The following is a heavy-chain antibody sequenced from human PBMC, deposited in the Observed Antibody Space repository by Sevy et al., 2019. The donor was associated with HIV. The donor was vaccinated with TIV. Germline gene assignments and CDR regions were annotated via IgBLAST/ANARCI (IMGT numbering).Heavy chain of an antibody. J-gene: IGHJ5*02. CDR3: ARDVRFMEENSWFDP. CDR2: IYYSGCT. Sequence: SETLSLTCSVSGGSISSYYWTWIRQPPGKGLEWIANIYYSGCTNYNPSLKSRVTISADTSKNQFSLKLSSVTSADTAVYYCARDVRFMEENSWFDPWGQGTLVTVSS. D-gene: IGHD3-3*01. V-gene: IGHV4-59*13. CDR1: GGSISSYY.